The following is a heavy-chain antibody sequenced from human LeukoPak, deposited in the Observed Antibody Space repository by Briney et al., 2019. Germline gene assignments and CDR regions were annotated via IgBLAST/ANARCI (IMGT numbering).Heavy chain of an antibody. CDR3: GRGGGTYFDY. Sequence: GGSLRLSCAASEFTFNSYWMHWVRQAPGKGLVWVSRISSDGRTTSYADSVKGRFTISRDNAKRTLYLQMNSLRPEDTAVYYCGRGGGTYFDYSGQGTLVTVSS. CDR2: ISSDGRTT. J-gene: IGHJ4*02. V-gene: IGHV3-74*01. CDR1: EFTFNSYW. D-gene: IGHD1-26*01.